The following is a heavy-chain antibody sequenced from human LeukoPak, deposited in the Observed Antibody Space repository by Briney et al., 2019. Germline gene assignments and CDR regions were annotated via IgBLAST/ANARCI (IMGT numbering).Heavy chain of an antibody. CDR2: IIPIFGTA. V-gene: IGHV1-69*13. CDR3: ASSAAGNDAFDI. CDR1: GGTFSSYA. Sequence: ASVKVSCKASGGTFSSYAISWVRQAPGQGLEWMGGIIPIFGTANYAQKFQGRVTITADESTSTAYMELSSLRSEDTAVYYCASSAAGNDAFDIWGQGTMVTVSS. D-gene: IGHD6-13*01. J-gene: IGHJ3*02.